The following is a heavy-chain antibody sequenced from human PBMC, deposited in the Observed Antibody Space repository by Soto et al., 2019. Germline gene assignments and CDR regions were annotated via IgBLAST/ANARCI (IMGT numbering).Heavy chain of an antibody. V-gene: IGHV3-23*01. CDR3: AKAPWDCSSTSCYLDY. Sequence: GGSLRLSCAAPGFTFSSYAMSWVRQAPGKGLEWVSAISGSGGSTYYADSVKGRFTISRDNSKNTLYLQMNSLRAEDTAVYYCAKAPWDCSSTSCYLDYWGQGTLVTVSS. J-gene: IGHJ4*02. CDR1: GFTFSSYA. D-gene: IGHD2-2*01. CDR2: ISGSGGST.